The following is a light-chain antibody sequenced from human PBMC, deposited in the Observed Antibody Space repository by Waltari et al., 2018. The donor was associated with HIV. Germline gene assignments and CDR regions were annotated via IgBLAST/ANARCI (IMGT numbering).Light chain of an antibody. CDR3: CSYAGSSTYVV. V-gene: IGLV2-23*02. CDR2: EVS. J-gene: IGLJ2*01. CDR1: SSDVGSYNL. Sequence: QSALTKPASVSGYPGQSITISCTGHSSDVGSYNLVTWYQQHQGKATKLMIYEVSKRPSGVSNRFSGSKSGNTASLTISGLHAEDEADYYCCSYAGSSTYVVFGGGTKLTVL.